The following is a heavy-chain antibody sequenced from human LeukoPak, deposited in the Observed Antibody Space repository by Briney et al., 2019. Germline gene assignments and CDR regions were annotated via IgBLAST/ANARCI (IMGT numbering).Heavy chain of an antibody. CDR3: ARMAVAGGYNWFDP. CDR2: IYYSGST. J-gene: IGHJ5*02. CDR1: GGSISSYY. V-gene: IGHV4-59*01. Sequence: SETLSLTCTVSGGSISSYYWSWIRQPPGKGLEWIGYIYYSGSTNYNPSLKSRVAISVDTSKNQFSLKLSSVTAADTAVYYCARMAVAGGYNWFDPWGQGTLVTVSS. D-gene: IGHD6-19*01.